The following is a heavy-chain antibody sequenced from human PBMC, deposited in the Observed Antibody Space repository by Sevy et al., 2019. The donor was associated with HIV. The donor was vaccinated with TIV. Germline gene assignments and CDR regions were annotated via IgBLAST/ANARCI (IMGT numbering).Heavy chain of an antibody. J-gene: IGHJ4*02. CDR3: ATRIVVVTTPGYDDY. CDR2: FDPEDGET. V-gene: IGHV1-24*01. CDR1: GYTLTELS. Sequence: ASVKVSCKVSGYTLTELSMHWVRQAPGKGLEWMGGFDPEDGETIYAQKFQGRVTMTEDTSTDTAYMELSSLRSEDTAVYYCATRIVVVTTPGYDDYWGQGTLVTVSS. D-gene: IGHD3-22*01.